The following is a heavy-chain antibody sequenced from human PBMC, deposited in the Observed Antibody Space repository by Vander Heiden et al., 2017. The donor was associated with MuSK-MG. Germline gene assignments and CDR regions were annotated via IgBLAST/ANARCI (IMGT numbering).Heavy chain of an antibody. CDR3: AGIRGGVVPAAPPAE. V-gene: IGHV1-69*06. Sequence: QVQLVQSGAELKKPGSSVKVSCNASGVTFSSYAISWVRQAPGQRLEGMGGIIPIFGSANYAQEFQGRVTISADKSTCTAYMELSSLGSEDTAVYYCAGIRGGVVPAAPPAEWGQGTLVTVSS. CDR1: GVTFSSYA. CDR2: IIPIFGSA. D-gene: IGHD2-2*01. J-gene: IGHJ4*02.